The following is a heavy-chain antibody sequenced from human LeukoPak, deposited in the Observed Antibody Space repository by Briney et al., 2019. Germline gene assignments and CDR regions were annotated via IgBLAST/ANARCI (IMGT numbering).Heavy chain of an antibody. CDR1: GGSFSDYY. V-gene: IGHV4-4*07. CDR2: ISTSGRT. J-gene: IGHJ2*01. CDR3: ARKDSFWYFDL. Sequence: SETLSLTCTVSGGSFSDYYWSWVRQPAGKGLEWIGRISTSGRTNYNPALMSRLTMSLDTSKNQFSLKLRSVTAADTAVYYGARKDSFWYFDLWGRGTLVTVSS.